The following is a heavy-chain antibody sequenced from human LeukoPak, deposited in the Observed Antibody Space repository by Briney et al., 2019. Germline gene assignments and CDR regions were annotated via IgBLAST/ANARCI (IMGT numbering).Heavy chain of an antibody. CDR1: GGSISSSSYY. D-gene: IGHD3-9*01. CDR3: ARGNLYDILTGYYLTRNNPDAFDI. CDR2: IYYSGST. J-gene: IGHJ3*02. V-gene: IGHV4-39*07. Sequence: SETLSLTCTVSGGSISSSSYYWGWIRQPPGKGLEWIGSIYYSGSTYYNPSLKSRVTISVDTSKNQFSLKLSSVTAADTAVYYCARGNLYDILTGYYLTRNNPDAFDIWGQGTMVTVSS.